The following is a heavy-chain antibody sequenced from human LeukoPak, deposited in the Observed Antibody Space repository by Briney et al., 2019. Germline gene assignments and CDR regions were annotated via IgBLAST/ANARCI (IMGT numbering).Heavy chain of an antibody. Sequence: GGSLRLSCAASGFTFSSYWMSWVRQAPGKGLEWVANIKQDGSEKNYVDSVKGRVTISRDNSKKTLYLQMNSLRAEDTAVYYCAKDREGGYCYGGSCSFDYWGQGTLLTVSS. CDR3: AKDREGGYCYGGSCSFDY. D-gene: IGHD2-15*01. V-gene: IGHV3-7*03. CDR1: GFTFSSYW. J-gene: IGHJ4*02. CDR2: IKQDGSEK.